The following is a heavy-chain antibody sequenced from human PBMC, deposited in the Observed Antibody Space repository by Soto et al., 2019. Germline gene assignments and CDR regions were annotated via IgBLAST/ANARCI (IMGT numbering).Heavy chain of an antibody. J-gene: IGHJ5*02. D-gene: IGHD2-15*01. V-gene: IGHV3-21*04. CDR3: ATDTGDIEVVPATT. CDR1: GLNFEKCS. Sequence: GGSLRLSCAASGLNFEKCSMNWVRQPPGKGPEWLASISPSSTYIRYADSVKGRFTISRDNARNSLSLQMMNLRADDTAIYYCATDTGDIEVVPATTWGQGTLLTV. CDR2: ISPSSTYI.